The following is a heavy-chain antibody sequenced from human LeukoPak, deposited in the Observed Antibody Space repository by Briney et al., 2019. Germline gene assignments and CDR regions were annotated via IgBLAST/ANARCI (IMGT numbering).Heavy chain of an antibody. CDR3: ASCSSTSCVHGFDY. Sequence: GGSLRLSCAASGFTFSSYWMSWVRQAPGKGLEWVANIKQDGSEKYYVDSVRGRFTISRDNAKNSLYLQMNSLRAEDTAVYYCASCSSTSCVHGFDYWGQGTLVTVSS. D-gene: IGHD2-2*01. CDR1: GFTFSSYW. J-gene: IGHJ4*02. CDR2: IKQDGSEK. V-gene: IGHV3-7*01.